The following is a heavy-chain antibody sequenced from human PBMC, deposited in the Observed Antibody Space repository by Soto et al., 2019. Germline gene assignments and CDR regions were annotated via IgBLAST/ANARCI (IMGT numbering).Heavy chain of an antibody. CDR2: IYYSGSS. Sequence: SETLSLTCSVSGASISHYYWSWIRQPPGKGLEWIGFIYYSGSSNYNPSLNSRVTMSVDTSKNQFSLKLYSVTAADTAVYYCAREARGHDSFIDYWGQGTVVTVCS. D-gene: IGHD5-12*01. CDR3: AREARGHDSFIDY. J-gene: IGHJ4*02. V-gene: IGHV4-59*01. CDR1: GASISHYY.